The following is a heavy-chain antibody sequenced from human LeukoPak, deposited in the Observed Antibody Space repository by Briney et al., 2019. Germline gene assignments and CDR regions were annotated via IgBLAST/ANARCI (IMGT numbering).Heavy chain of an antibody. CDR3: ARVPRRDYYDSSGYPFDY. J-gene: IGHJ4*02. CDR1: GYTSTSYY. D-gene: IGHD3-22*01. CDR2: INPSGGST. Sequence: GASVKVSCKASGYTSTSYYMHWVRQAPGQGLEWMGIINPSGGSTSYAQKFQGRVTMTRDTSTSTVYMELSSLRSEDTAVYYCARVPRRDYYDSSGYPFDYWSQGTLVTVSS. V-gene: IGHV1-46*01.